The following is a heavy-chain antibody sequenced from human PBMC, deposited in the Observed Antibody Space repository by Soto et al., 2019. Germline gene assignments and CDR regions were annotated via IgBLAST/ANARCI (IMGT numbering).Heavy chain of an antibody. CDR2: ISYDGSKK. CDR3: ARDSSSSLGYHYGMDV. D-gene: IGHD6-6*01. J-gene: IGHJ6*02. CDR1: GFTFRTYA. V-gene: IGHV3-30-3*01. Sequence: QVQLVESGGGVVQPGRSLRLSCAASGFTFRTYAMHWVRQAPGKGLEWVALISYDGSKKYYADSVKGRFTISRDNSKNTGSLQMNSLRAEDTAVYYCARDSSSSLGYHYGMDVWGQGTTVTVSS.